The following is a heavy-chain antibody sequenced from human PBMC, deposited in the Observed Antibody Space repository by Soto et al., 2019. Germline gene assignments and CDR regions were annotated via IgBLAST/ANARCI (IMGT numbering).Heavy chain of an antibody. CDR1: GGNFSSYT. CDR2: IIPIFGVT. CDR3: VRDWESTTQTWGFGDS. D-gene: IGHD3-10*01. V-gene: IGHV1-69*04. Sequence: QVQVVQSGAEVKKPGSSVKVSCKASGGNFSSYTITWVRQAPGQGLEWLGRIIPIFGVTNYAQKFQDRLTMSADRPTTTAYMERSSLTSADTAVYYCVRDWESTTQTWGFGDSWGQGTLVTVSS. J-gene: IGHJ4*02.